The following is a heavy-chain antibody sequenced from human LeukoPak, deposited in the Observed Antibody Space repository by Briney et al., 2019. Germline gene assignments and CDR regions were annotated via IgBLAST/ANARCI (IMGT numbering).Heavy chain of an antibody. CDR1: GGTFSSYA. J-gene: IGHJ5*02. D-gene: IGHD1-20*01. CDR3: APRRLNYNWFDP. Sequence: SVKVSCKASGGTFSSYAISWVRQAPGQGLEWMGGIIPIFGTANYAQKFQGRVTITADESTSTAYMELSSLRSEDTAVYYCAPRRLNYNWFDPWGQGTLVTVSS. V-gene: IGHV1-69*13. CDR2: IIPIFGTA.